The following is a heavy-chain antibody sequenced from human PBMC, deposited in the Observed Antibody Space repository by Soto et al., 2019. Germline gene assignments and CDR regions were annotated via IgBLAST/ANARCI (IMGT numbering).Heavy chain of an antibody. D-gene: IGHD4-17*01. CDR3: ARQMTTVTTRHYYCGMDV. J-gene: IGHJ6*02. Sequence: PSETLSLTCTVSGGSISSYYWSWIRQPPGKGLEWIGYIYYSGSTNYNPSLKSRVTISVDTSKNQFSLKLSSVTAADTAVYYCARQMTTVTTRHYYCGMDVWGQGTTVTVSS. V-gene: IGHV4-59*01. CDR1: GGSISSYY. CDR2: IYYSGST.